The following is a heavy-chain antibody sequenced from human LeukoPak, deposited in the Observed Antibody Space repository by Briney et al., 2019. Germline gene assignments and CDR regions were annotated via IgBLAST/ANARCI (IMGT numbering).Heavy chain of an antibody. D-gene: IGHD2-2*01. V-gene: IGHV3-7*01. CDR2: IKEDGSEK. CDR1: GFTFRGYW. Sequence: PGGSLRLSCETSGFTFRGYWMTWVRQPPGKGLEWVATIKEDGSEKYYVDSVKGRFTISRDDAENSLYLQMSRLRAEDTAVYYCATFSAAESWGQGTPVTVSS. J-gene: IGHJ5*02. CDR3: ATFSAAES.